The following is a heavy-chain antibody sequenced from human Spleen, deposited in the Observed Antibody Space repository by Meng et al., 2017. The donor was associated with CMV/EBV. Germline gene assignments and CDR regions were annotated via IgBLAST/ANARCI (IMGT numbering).Heavy chain of an antibody. D-gene: IGHD1-26*01. Sequence: FSTYAIGWVRQAPGQGLEWMGGIIPIFGTANYAQRFQGRVTITTDESASTTYMQLSSLRSEDTAVYYCARDSRSISVGHHYYYGMDVWGQGTTVTVSS. CDR3: ARDSRSISVGHHYYYGMDV. J-gene: IGHJ6*02. CDR2: IIPIFGTA. CDR1: FSTYA. V-gene: IGHV1-69*05.